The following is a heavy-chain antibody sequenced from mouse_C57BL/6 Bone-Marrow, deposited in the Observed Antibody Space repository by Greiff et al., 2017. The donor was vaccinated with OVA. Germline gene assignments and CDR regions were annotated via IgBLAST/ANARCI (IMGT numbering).Heavy chain of an antibody. CDR3: ARLGGVYWYFDV. D-gene: IGHD4-1*01. CDR2: IWSGGST. CDR1: GFSLTSYG. Sequence: QVQLQQSGPGLVQPSQSLSITCTVSGFSLTSYGVHWVRQSPGKGLEWLGVIWSGGSTDYNAAFISRLSISKDNSKSQVFFKMNSLQADDTAIYYCARLGGVYWYFDVWGTGTTVTVSS. V-gene: IGHV2-2*01. J-gene: IGHJ1*03.